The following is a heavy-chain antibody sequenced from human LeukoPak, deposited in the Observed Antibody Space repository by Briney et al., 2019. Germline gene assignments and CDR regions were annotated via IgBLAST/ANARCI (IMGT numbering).Heavy chain of an antibody. D-gene: IGHD2-2*01. CDR2: IYTSGST. CDR3: AREWCGYCRSTSCYGAYYYYYMDV. J-gene: IGHJ6*03. Sequence: KPSETLSLTCTVSGGSISSYYWSWIRQPAGKGLEWIGRIYTSGSTIYNPSLKSRVTMSVDTSKNQFSLKLSSVTAADTAVYYCAREWCGYCRSTSCYGAYYYYYMDVWGKGTTVTVSS. CDR1: GGSISSYY. V-gene: IGHV4-4*07.